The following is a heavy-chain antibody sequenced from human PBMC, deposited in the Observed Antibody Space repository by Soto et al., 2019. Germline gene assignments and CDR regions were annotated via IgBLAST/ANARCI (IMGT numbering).Heavy chain of an antibody. V-gene: IGHV3-66*01. CDR3: ASSPLGYGDYHY. CDR1: GFTVSSNY. D-gene: IGHD4-17*01. J-gene: IGHJ4*02. Sequence: GGSLRLSCAASGFTVSSNYMSWVRQAPGKGLEWVSVIYSGGNTYYADSVKGRFTISRDSSKNTLYLQMNSLRAEDTAVYYCASSPLGYGDYHYWGQGTLVTVSS. CDR2: IYSGGNT.